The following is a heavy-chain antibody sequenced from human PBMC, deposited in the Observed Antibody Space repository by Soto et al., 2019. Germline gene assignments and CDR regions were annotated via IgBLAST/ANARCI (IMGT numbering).Heavy chain of an antibody. Sequence: QVQLVESGGGVVQPGRSLRLSCAASGFTFSSYAMHWVRQAPGKGLGWVAVISYDGSNKYYADSVKGRFTISRDNSKNTLYLQMNSLRAEDTAVYYCARGVAGHGMDVWGQGTTVTVSS. CDR3: ARGVAGHGMDV. V-gene: IGHV3-30-3*01. D-gene: IGHD2-15*01. CDR1: GFTFSSYA. J-gene: IGHJ6*02. CDR2: ISYDGSNK.